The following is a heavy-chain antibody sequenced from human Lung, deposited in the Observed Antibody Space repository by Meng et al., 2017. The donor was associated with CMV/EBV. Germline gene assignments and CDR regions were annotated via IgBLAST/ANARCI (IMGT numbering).Heavy chain of an antibody. D-gene: IGHD2-15*01. CDR3: ARGYCSDDRCCGAPDL. CDR2: IKEDGSEK. CDR1: GFTFSSYW. V-gene: IGHV3-7*01. J-gene: IGHJ5*02. Sequence: GESLKISCAASGFTFSSYWMNWVRQAPGKGLEWVANIKEDGSEKHYVASVKGRFTISRDNAKNSLFLQMNSLRAEDTAVYQCARGYCSDDRCCGAPDLWGQGXLVTVSS.